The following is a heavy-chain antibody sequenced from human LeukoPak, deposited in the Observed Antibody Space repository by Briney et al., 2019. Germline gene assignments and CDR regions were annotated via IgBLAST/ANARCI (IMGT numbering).Heavy chain of an antibody. Sequence: GSLRLSCAASGFTFSSYAMHWVRQAPGKGLEWVAVISYDGSNKYYADSVKGRFTISRDNSKNTLYLQMNSLRAEDTAVYYCAKDYYDSSGYGRAFDIWGQGTMVTVSS. CDR3: AKDYYDSSGYGRAFDI. CDR1: GFTFSSYA. CDR2: ISYDGSNK. J-gene: IGHJ3*02. D-gene: IGHD3-22*01. V-gene: IGHV3-30-3*01.